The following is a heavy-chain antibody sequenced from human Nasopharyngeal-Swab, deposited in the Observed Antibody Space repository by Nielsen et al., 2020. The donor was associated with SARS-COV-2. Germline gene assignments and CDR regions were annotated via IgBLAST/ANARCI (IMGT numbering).Heavy chain of an antibody. V-gene: IGHV1-8*01. D-gene: IGHD5-12*01. Sequence: ASVKVSCKASGYTFTSYDINWVRQATGQGLEWMGWMNPNSGNTGYAQKFQGRVTMTRNTSISTAYMELSSLRSEDTAVDYCARALVATITGFDYWGQGTLVTVSS. CDR1: GYTFTSYD. CDR2: MNPNSGNT. CDR3: ARALVATITGFDY. J-gene: IGHJ4*02.